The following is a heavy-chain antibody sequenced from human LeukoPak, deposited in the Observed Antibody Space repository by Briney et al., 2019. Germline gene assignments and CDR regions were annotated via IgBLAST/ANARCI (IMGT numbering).Heavy chain of an antibody. V-gene: IGHV4-59*08. CDR3: ARLPLGKVAYYYGMDV. CDR1: GGSISSYY. J-gene: IGHJ6*02. CDR2: IYYSGST. Sequence: PSETLSLTCTVSGGSISSYYWSWIRRPPGKGLEWIGYIYYSGSTNYNPSLKSRVTISVDTSKNQFSLKPSSVTAADTAVYYCARLPLGKVAYYYGMDVWGQGTTVTVSS. D-gene: IGHD7-27*01.